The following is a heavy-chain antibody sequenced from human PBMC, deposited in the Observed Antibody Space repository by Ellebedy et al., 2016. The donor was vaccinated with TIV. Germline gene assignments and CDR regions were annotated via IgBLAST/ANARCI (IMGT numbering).Heavy chain of an antibody. Sequence: GESLKISCAASGLTFSNHWMSWVRQAPGKGLEWVSYISGSASVTAYADSVKGRFTISRDNARTSLYLQMNSLRVDDTAMYYCARSYGARTSGPWGQGTLVTVSS. CDR2: ISGSASVT. J-gene: IGHJ5*02. CDR1: GLTFSNHW. V-gene: IGHV3-48*04. D-gene: IGHD3-16*01. CDR3: ARSYGARTSGP.